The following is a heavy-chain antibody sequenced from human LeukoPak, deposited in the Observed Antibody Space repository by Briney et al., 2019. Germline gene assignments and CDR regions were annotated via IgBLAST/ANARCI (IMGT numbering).Heavy chain of an antibody. CDR1: GYTFTSYG. D-gene: IGHD3-10*01. CDR2: ISAYNGNT. J-gene: IGHJ4*02. Sequence: GASVKVSCKASGYTFTSYGISWVRQAPGQGLEWMGWISAYNGNTNYAQKLQGRVTMTTDTSTSTAYMELRSLRSDDTAVYYCARDLYYYGSGSYSEGSFDYWGQGTLVTVSS. V-gene: IGHV1-18*01. CDR3: ARDLYYYGSGSYSEGSFDY.